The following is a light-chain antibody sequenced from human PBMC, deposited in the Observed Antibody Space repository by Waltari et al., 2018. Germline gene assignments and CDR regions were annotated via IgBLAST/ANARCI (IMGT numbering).Light chain of an antibody. CDR1: STDVTGFRY. Sequence: QSALTQPRSVSGSPGQSVTISCTGSSTDVTGFRYVSWYQLRPGKAPRLIMSDVNRRPPEVPDRFSGSSSGNTASLTISGLQTDDEADYYCCSYAGSHTFVFGTGTEVTV. J-gene: IGLJ1*01. CDR3: CSYAGSHTFV. V-gene: IGLV2-11*01. CDR2: DVN.